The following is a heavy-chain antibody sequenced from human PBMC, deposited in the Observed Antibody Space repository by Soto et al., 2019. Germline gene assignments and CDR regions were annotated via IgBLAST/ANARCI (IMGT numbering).Heavy chain of an antibody. Sequence: SVKVSCKASGGTFSSYAISWVRQAPGQGLEWMGGIIPIFGTANYAQKFQGRVTITADESTSTAYMELSSLRSEDTAVYYCAVPGGYSYGPFDYWGQGTLVTVSS. CDR2: IIPIFGTA. CDR3: AVPGGYSYGPFDY. J-gene: IGHJ4*02. D-gene: IGHD5-18*01. CDR1: GGTFSSYA. V-gene: IGHV1-69*13.